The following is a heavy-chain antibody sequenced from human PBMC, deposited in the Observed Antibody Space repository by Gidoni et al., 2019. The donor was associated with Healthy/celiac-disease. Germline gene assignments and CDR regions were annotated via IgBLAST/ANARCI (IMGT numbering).Heavy chain of an antibody. CDR2: ISGSGGST. D-gene: IGHD2-2*01. CDR3: AKPRETSCSTFCSFDY. Sequence: EVQLLESGGGLVQPGGSLRLSCAASGFPFRSYAMSWVRQAPGKGLEWVSAISGSGGSTYYADSVKGRFTISRDNSKNTLYLQMNSLRAEDTAVYYCAKPRETSCSTFCSFDYWGQGTLVTVSS. V-gene: IGHV3-23*01. CDR1: GFPFRSYA. J-gene: IGHJ4*02.